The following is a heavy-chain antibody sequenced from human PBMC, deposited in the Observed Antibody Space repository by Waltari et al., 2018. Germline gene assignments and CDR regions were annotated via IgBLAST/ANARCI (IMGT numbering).Heavy chain of an antibody. Sequence: QLVESGGGLVQPGGSLRLSCAASGFTFNSYAMTWVRQAQGKGLNWVWGSSGNTRRTYYADAVKCRFTSSRANSKHTLYLQMNSLRAEDTAVYYCAKDHGFSGNDYPTYLDYWGQGTSVTVSS. D-gene: IGHD5-12*01. CDR2: SSGNTRRT. CDR1: GFTFNSYA. V-gene: IGHV3-23*04. CDR3: AKDHGFSGNDYPTYLDY. J-gene: IGHJ4*02.